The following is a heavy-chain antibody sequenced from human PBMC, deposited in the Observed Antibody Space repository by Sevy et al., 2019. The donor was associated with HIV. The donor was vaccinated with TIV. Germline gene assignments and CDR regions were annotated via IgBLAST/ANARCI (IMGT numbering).Heavy chain of an antibody. CDR3: ARTTMDDYISLFDY. J-gene: IGHJ4*02. CDR1: GGSISSSNYY. CDR2: IYYTGST. Sequence: SETLSLTCTVSGGSISSSNYYWGWIRQPPGKGLEWIGTIYYTGSTYYNPSLKSQFTMSVDTSKNQFSLKLSSVTAADTAVYYCARTTMDDYISLFDYWGQGALVTVSS. V-gene: IGHV4-39*01. D-gene: IGHD4-4*01.